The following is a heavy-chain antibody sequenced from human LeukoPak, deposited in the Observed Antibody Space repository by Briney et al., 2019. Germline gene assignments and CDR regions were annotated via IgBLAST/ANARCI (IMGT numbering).Heavy chain of an antibody. D-gene: IGHD1-7*01. V-gene: IGHV4-4*07. CDR2: VLTSGKT. CDR1: GGSANNYY. CDR3: ARGRAYELQNAFDI. J-gene: IGHJ3*02. Sequence: KPSETLSLTCTVSGGSANNYYWSWIRRPAGKGLEWIGRVLTSGKTDLNPSLRSRLTMSIDTSKSLISLKLRSVTAADTAVYFCARGRAYELQNAFDIWGQGTTVTVSS.